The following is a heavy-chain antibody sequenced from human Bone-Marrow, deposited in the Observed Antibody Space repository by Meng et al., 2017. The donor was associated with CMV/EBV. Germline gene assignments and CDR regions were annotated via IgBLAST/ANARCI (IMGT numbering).Heavy chain of an antibody. D-gene: IGHD5-24*01. Sequence: SETLSLTCTASGGTISSYYWSWIRQPPGKGLEWIGYIYYSGSTNYNPSLKSRVTISVDTSKNQFSLKLSSVTAADTAVYYCARGLGRWLQLALDYWGQGTLVTVSS. CDR2: IYYSGST. V-gene: IGHV4-59*12. J-gene: IGHJ4*02. CDR1: GGTISSYY. CDR3: ARGLGRWLQLALDY.